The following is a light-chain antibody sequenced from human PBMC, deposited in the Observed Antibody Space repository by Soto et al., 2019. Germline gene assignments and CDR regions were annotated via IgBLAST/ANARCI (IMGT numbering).Light chain of an antibody. V-gene: IGLV2-14*01. J-gene: IGLJ2*01. Sequence: QSVLTQPASVSGSPGQSTTISYTGTSSDVGGHNYVSWYQHHPGKAPKLMIYEVSNRPSGVSNRFSGSKSGNTASLTISGLQPEDEADYYCSSYTSSSTPVVFGGGTKLTVL. CDR2: EVS. CDR3: SSYTSSSTPVV. CDR1: SSDVGGHNY.